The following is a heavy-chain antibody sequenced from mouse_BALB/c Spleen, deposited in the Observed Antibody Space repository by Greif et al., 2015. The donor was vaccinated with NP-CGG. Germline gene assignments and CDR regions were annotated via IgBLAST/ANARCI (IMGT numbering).Heavy chain of an antibody. V-gene: IGHV5-9-2*01. D-gene: IGHD1-1*01. Sequence: EVKLVESGGGLVKPGGSLKLSCAASGFTFSSYGMSWVRQTPEKRLEWVATISGGGSYTYYPDSVKGRFTISRDNAKNNLYLQMSSLRSEDTALYYCASIFYGGTYWGQGTLVTVSA. CDR3: ASIFYGGTY. CDR1: GFTFSSYG. CDR2: ISGGGSYT. J-gene: IGHJ3*01.